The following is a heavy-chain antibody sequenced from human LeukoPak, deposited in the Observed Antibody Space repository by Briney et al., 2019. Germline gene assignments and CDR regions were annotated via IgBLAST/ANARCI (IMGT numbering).Heavy chain of an antibody. CDR1: GGSISNYY. J-gene: IGHJ4*02. Sequence: SETLSLTCTVSGGSISNYYWSWIRQPPGKGLEWIAYIDYSGTTNYDPSLKSRVTISLDTPKNQFSLKLSSVTAADTAVYYCAGATYYYGSGSPIPDYWGQGTLVTVSS. V-gene: IGHV4-59*01. CDR2: IDYSGTT. CDR3: AGATYYYGSGSPIPDY. D-gene: IGHD3-10*01.